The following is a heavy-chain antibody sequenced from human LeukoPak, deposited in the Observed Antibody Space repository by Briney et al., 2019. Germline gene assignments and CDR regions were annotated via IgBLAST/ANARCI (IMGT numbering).Heavy chain of an antibody. CDR1: GFTFSNYA. J-gene: IGHJ4*02. CDR3: ARDPPRAAWVFDY. CDR2: ITSGGGTT. D-gene: IGHD6-25*01. V-gene: IGHV3-23*01. Sequence: GGSLRLSCAASGFTFSNYAMSWVRQAPGKALEWVSAITSGGGTTYYAGSVKGRFTISRDNSKNTLYLQMNSLRAEDTAVYYCARDPPRAAWVFDYWGQGTLVRVSS.